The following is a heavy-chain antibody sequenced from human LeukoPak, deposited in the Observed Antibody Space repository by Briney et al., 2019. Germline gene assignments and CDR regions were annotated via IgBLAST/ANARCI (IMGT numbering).Heavy chain of an antibody. CDR1: GFIFSSYA. D-gene: IGHD6-13*01. Sequence: GGTLRLSCAASGFIFSSYAMSWVRQAPGKGLEWVSSISGSGHSTYYADSVKGRFTISRDNSKNTLYLQVNSLRAEDTAVYYCAKDVIAAADPYYFDYWGQGTLVTVSS. J-gene: IGHJ4*02. CDR3: AKDVIAAADPYYFDY. CDR2: ISGSGHST. V-gene: IGHV3-23*01.